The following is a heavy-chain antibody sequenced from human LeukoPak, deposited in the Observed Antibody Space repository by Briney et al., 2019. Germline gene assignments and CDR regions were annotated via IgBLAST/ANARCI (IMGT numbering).Heavy chain of an antibody. CDR1: GGSIRSDDSY. D-gene: IGHD1-1*01. V-gene: IGHV4-30-4*01. CDR2: MYYSGSA. CDR3: VRDQWVKAGDTWTHYGMDV. J-gene: IGHJ6*02. Sequence: PSQTLSLTCTLSGGSIRSDDSYWTWIRQPPGKGLEWIGYMYYSGSAHYNPSLKSRAVISEDMSKSQISLTLTSMTDSDTAVYYCVRDQWVKAGDTWTHYGMDVWGQGTTVIVS.